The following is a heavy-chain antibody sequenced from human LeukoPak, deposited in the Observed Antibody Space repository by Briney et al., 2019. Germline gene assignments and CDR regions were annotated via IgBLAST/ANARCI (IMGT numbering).Heavy chain of an antibody. Sequence: PGGSLRLSCAASGFTFSSYWMSWVRQAPGKGLEWVANIKQDGSEKYYVDSVKGRFTISRDNAKNSLYLQMNSLRAEDTAVYYCARDRYYDYVWGSYRSTYFDCWGQGTLVTVSS. V-gene: IGHV3-7*01. D-gene: IGHD3-16*02. J-gene: IGHJ4*02. CDR1: GFTFSSYW. CDR2: IKQDGSEK. CDR3: ARDRYYDYVWGSYRSTYFDC.